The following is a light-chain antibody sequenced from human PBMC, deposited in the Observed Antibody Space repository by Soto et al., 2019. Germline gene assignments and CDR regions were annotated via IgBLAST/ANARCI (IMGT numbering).Light chain of an antibody. CDR2: DTS. CDR3: QQRHNWPIT. J-gene: IGKJ5*01. CDR1: QTIRGL. V-gene: IGKV3-11*01. Sequence: EIVLTQSPATLSXXPXXXXSXXXGASQTIRGLLAWYQQRPGQAPRLLIYDTSNRATGIPARFSGSGSGTDFTLTISSLEPADFGVYYCQQRHNWPITFGQGTRLEI.